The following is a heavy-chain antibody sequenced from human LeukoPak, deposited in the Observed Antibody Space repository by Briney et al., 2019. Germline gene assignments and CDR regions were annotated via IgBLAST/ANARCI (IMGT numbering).Heavy chain of an antibody. CDR3: ARDLSHRYCSGGSCSYYFDY. Sequence: ASVKVSCKASGYTFTSYGISWVRQAPGQGLEWMGWISAYNGNTNYAQKLQSRVTMTTDTSTSTAYMELRSLRSDDTAVYYCARDLSHRYCSGGSCSYYFDYWGQGTLVTVSS. V-gene: IGHV1-18*01. CDR2: ISAYNGNT. CDR1: GYTFTSYG. D-gene: IGHD2-15*01. J-gene: IGHJ4*02.